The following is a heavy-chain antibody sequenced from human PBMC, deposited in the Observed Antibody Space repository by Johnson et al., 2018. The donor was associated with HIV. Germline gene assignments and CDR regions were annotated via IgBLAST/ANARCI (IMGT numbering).Heavy chain of an antibody. CDR1: GFTFSSYG. Sequence: QVQLVESGGGVVQPGGSLRLSCAASGFTFSSYGMHWVRQAPGKGLEWVAVISYDGSNKYYSDSVTGRFTISRDNSKNTMYLQMNSLRAEDTALYYCARDRKYSSGWKDAFDIWGQGTMVTVSS. D-gene: IGHD6-19*01. CDR2: ISYDGSNK. CDR3: ARDRKYSSGWKDAFDI. J-gene: IGHJ3*02. V-gene: IGHV3-33*05.